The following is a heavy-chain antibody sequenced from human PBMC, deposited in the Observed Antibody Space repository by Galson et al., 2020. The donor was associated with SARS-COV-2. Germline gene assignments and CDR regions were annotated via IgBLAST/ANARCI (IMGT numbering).Heavy chain of an antibody. CDR3: ARESLESSSWQFDY. D-gene: IGHD6-13*01. J-gene: IGHJ4*02. CDR2: INPNSGGT. V-gene: IGHV1-2*02. Sequence: ASVPVSCKASGSTLTGYYMHWVRQAPGQGLAWMGWINPNSGGTNYAQKFQGRVTMTRDTSISTAYMELSRLRSDDTAVYYCARESLESSSWQFDYWGLGTLVTVSS. CDR1: GSTLTGYY.